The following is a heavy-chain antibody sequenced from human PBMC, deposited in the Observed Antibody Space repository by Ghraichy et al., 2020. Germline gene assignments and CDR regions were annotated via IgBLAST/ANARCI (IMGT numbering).Heavy chain of an antibody. V-gene: IGHV3-9*01. CDR3: ANLAVAAYGMDV. Sequence: GGSLRLSCAASGFTFDDYAMHWVRQAPGKGLEWVSGISWNSGSIGYADSVKGRFTISRDNAKNSLYLQMNSLRAEDTALYYCANLAVAAYGMDVWGQGTTVTVSS. D-gene: IGHD6-19*01. CDR2: ISWNSGSI. CDR1: GFTFDDYA. J-gene: IGHJ6*02.